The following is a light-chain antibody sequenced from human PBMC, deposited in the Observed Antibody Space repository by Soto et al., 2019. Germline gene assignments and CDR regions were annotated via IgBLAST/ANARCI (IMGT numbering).Light chain of an antibody. CDR3: QQYGRSKRWT. J-gene: IGKJ1*01. CDR2: GAS. CDR1: QTITGTY. Sequence: EVVLTQFPGTLPLSPGERATLSCRASQTITGTYLAWYQQKPGQAPRLLIHGASTRATGIPDRFSGGGTGTDFNLNISRVEPEDFAMYYCQQYGRSKRWTFGQGTKVDIK. V-gene: IGKV3-20*01.